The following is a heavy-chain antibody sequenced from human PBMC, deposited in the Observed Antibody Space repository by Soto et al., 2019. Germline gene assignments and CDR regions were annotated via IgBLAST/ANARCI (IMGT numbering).Heavy chain of an antibody. V-gene: IGHV1-69*13. CDR2: IIPIFGTA. CDR1: GGTFSSYA. Sequence: SVKVSCKASGGTFSSYAISWVRQAPGQGLEWMGGIIPIFGTANYAQKLQGRVTITADESTSTAYMELSSLRSEDTAVYYCARSLGYPKTPFDYWGQGTLVTVSS. D-gene: IGHD2-2*03. J-gene: IGHJ4*02. CDR3: ARSLGYPKTPFDY.